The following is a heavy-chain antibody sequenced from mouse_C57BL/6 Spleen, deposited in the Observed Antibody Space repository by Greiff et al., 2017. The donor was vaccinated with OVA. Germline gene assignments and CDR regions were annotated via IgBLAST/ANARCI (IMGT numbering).Heavy chain of an antibody. Sequence: QVQLQQPGTELVKPGASVKLSCKASGYTFTSYWMHWVKQRPGQGLEWIGNINPSNGGTNYNQKFKGKAILTADKSSSTAYMELRSLTSEDSAVYYCTPYYGGAGFAYWGQGTLVTVSA. V-gene: IGHV1-53*01. CDR3: TPYYGGAGFAY. CDR1: GYTFTSYW. J-gene: IGHJ3*01. CDR2: INPSNGGT. D-gene: IGHD1-1*01.